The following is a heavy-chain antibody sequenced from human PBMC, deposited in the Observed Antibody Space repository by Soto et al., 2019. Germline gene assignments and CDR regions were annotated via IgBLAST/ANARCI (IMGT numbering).Heavy chain of an antibody. CDR3: AREGDIVVVVAATRPSRYYYYMDV. D-gene: IGHD2-15*01. CDR1: GFTFSSYW. V-gene: IGHV3-7*01. CDR2: IKQDGSEK. J-gene: IGHJ6*03. Sequence: GGSLRLSCAASGFTFSSYWMSWVRQAPGKGLEWVANIKQDGSEKYYVDSVKGRFTISRDNAKNSRYLQMNSLRAEDTAVYYCAREGDIVVVVAATRPSRYYYYMDVWGKGTTVTVSS.